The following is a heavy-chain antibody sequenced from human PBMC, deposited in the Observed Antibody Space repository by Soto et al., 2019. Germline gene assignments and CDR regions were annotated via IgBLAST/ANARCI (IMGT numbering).Heavy chain of an antibody. V-gene: IGHV5-51*01. CDR3: ARALVQLWPAARPYYFAY. J-gene: IGHJ4*02. CDR2: IYPGDSDT. CDR1: GYSFTSYW. Sequence: PGESLKISCKGSGYSFTSYWIGWVRQMPGKGLEWMGIIYPGDSDTRYSPSFQGQVTISADKSISTAYLQWSSLKASDTAMYYCARALVQLWPAARPYYFAYWGQGTLVTVSS. D-gene: IGHD5-18*01.